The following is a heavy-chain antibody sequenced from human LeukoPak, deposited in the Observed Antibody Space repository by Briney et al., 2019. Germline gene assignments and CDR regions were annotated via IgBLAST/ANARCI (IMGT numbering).Heavy chain of an antibody. Sequence: GASVKVSCKASGYTFTGYYMHWVRQAPGQGLEWMGGIIPIFGTANYAQKFQGRVTITTDESTSTAYMELSSLRSEDTAVYYCARDGDYDFWSGYYTEWGQGTLVTVSS. CDR2: IIPIFGTA. CDR1: GYTFTGYY. V-gene: IGHV1-69*05. CDR3: ARDGDYDFWSGYYTE. J-gene: IGHJ4*02. D-gene: IGHD3-3*01.